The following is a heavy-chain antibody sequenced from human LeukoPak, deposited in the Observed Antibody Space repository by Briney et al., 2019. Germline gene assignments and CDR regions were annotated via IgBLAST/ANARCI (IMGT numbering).Heavy chain of an antibody. D-gene: IGHD3-10*01. CDR3: ARAQWFGELLSTYMDV. CDR2: IKQDGSEK. Sequence: GGSLRLSCAASGFTFSGYWMTWVRQAPGKGLEWVANIKQDGSEKNYVDSVKGWFTISRDNAKNSLYLQMNSLRAEDTAVYYCARAQWFGELLSTYMDVWGKGTTVTVSS. V-gene: IGHV3-7*01. J-gene: IGHJ6*03. CDR1: GFTFSGYW.